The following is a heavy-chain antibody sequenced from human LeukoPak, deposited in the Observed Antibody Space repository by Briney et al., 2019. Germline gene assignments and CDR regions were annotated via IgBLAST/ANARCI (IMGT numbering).Heavy chain of an antibody. Sequence: SQTLSLTCTVSGGSISSGSYYWSWIRQPAGKGLEWIGRIYASGSTNYNPSLKSRVTISVDRSKNQFSLKLSSVTAADTAVYYCARGSRYCSSTSCYTGNPYFDYWGQGTLVTVSS. CDR2: IYASGST. J-gene: IGHJ4*02. D-gene: IGHD2-2*02. CDR3: ARGSRYCSSTSCYTGNPYFDY. CDR1: GGSISSGSYY. V-gene: IGHV4-61*02.